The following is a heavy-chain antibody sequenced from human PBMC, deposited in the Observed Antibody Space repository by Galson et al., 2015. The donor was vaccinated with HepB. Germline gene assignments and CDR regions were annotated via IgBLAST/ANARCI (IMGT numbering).Heavy chain of an antibody. D-gene: IGHD3-22*01. CDR2: IDPSDSYT. CDR3: ARLYYYDSSGYYYYFDY. J-gene: IGHJ4*02. CDR1: GYSFTSYW. Sequence: QSGAEVKKPGESLRISCKGSGYSFTSYWISWVRQMPGKGLEWMGRIDPSDSYTNYSPSFQGHVTISADKSISTAYLQWSSLKASDTAMYYCARLYYYDSSGYYYYFDYWGQGTLVTVSS. V-gene: IGHV5-10-1*01.